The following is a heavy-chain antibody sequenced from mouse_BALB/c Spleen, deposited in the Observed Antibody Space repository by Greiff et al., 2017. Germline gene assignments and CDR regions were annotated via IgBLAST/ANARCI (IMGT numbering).Heavy chain of an antibody. Sequence: EVKLVESGAELVKPGASVKLSCTASGFNIKDTYMHWVKQRPEQGLEWIGRIDPANGNTKYDPKFQGKATITADTSSNTAYLQLSSLTSEDTAVYYCARGPLGFAYWGQGTLVTVSA. CDR2: IDPANGNT. CDR3: ARGPLGFAY. V-gene: IGHV14-3*02. J-gene: IGHJ3*01. CDR1: GFNIKDTY.